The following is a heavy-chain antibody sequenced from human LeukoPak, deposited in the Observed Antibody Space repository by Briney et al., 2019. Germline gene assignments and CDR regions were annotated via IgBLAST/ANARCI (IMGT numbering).Heavy chain of an antibody. CDR1: GFTFSSYD. V-gene: IGHV3-48*02. CDR2: ISSSGNTI. Sequence: GGSLRLSCAASGFTFSSYDINWVRQAPGKGLEWVSYISSSGNTIYYADSVKGRFTISRDNAKNSLYLQMNSLRDEDTAVYYCARGTYGFDYWGQGTLVTVSS. J-gene: IGHJ4*02. CDR3: ARGTYGFDY. D-gene: IGHD3-10*01.